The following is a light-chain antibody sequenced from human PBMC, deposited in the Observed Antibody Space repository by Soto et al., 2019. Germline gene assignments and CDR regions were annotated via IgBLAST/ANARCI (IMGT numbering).Light chain of an antibody. J-gene: IGKJ2*01. Sequence: EIQMTQSPSSLSASVGDRVTITCRASQSISSYLNWYQQKPGKAPKLLIYAASSLRSGVPSRISGSGSGTDFTLTTSSLQQEDVATYYCQQSYSTPPNTFGQGTKLEIK. V-gene: IGKV1-39*01. CDR3: QQSYSTPPNT. CDR2: AAS. CDR1: QSISSY.